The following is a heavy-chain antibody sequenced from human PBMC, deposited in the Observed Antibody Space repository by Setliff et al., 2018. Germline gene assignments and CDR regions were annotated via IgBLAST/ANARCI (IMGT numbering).Heavy chain of an antibody. J-gene: IGHJ4*02. Sequence: GGSLRLSCAASGFTFSNSWMHWVRQAPGKGLVWVSRINFDGRKTNYADSVKGRFTISRDNARNTLHLQMNSLRAEDTAVYYCANGGFEYWGQGALVTVSS. CDR1: GFTFSNSW. CDR3: ANGGFEY. D-gene: IGHD7-27*01. CDR2: INFDGRKT. V-gene: IGHV3-74*01.